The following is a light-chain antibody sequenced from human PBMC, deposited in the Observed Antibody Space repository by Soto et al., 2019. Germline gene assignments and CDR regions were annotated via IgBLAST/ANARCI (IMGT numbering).Light chain of an antibody. CDR3: QHYNSYSEA. V-gene: IGKV3-15*01. CDR1: QSVSDN. Sequence: PGTLSLSTGERATLSCRASQSVSDNLAWYQQKPGQGPRLLVYRASTRTLGIPARFSGSGSGTEFTLTISSLQPDDFATYYCQHYNSYSEAFGQGTKVDIK. J-gene: IGKJ1*01. CDR2: RAS.